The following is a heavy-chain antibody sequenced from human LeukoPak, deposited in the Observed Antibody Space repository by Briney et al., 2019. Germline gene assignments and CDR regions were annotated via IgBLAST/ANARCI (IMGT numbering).Heavy chain of an antibody. J-gene: IGHJ5*02. D-gene: IGHD3-22*01. CDR1: GGSISSINW. Sequence: SQSLSLTCAVSGGSISSINWWSWVRPAPGKGREWIGESYHSGSSNYNPSLKSRVPISVDNSKNQFFPKLSSVAAADTAVYYCASGYYYESSGHYYPDRWGQGTLVTVSS. CDR3: ASGYYYESSGHYYPDR. CDR2: SYHSGSS. V-gene: IGHV4-4*02.